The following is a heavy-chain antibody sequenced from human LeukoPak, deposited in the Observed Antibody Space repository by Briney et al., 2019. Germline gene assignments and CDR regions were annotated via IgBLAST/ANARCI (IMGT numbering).Heavy chain of an antibody. V-gene: IGHV3-30-3*01. Sequence: GGSLRLSCAASGFTFSSYAMHWVRQAPGKGLEWVAVISYDGSNKYYADSVKGRFTISRDNSKNTLYLQMNSLRAEDTAVYYCARQPSGYWGQGTLVTVSS. CDR2: ISYDGSNK. J-gene: IGHJ4*02. D-gene: IGHD1-14*01. CDR3: ARQPSGY. CDR1: GFTFSSYA.